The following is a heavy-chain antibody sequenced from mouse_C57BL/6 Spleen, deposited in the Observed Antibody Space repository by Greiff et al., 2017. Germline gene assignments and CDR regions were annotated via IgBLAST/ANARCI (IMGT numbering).Heavy chain of an antibody. V-gene: IGHV1-77*01. J-gene: IGHJ4*01. CDR1: GYTFTDYY. CDR3: ARAVTTLFRYYRYAMDY. Sequence: QVQLQQSGAELVKPGASVKISCKASGYTFTDYYINWVKQRPGQGLEWIGKIGPGSGSTYYNEQFKGKATLTADKSSSTAYMQLSSLTSEDSAVYFCARAVTTLFRYYRYAMDYWGQGTSVTVSS. D-gene: IGHD2-2*01. CDR2: IGPGSGST.